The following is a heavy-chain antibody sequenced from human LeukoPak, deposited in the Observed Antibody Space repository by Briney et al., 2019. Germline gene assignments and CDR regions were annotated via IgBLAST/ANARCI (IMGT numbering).Heavy chain of an antibody. CDR1: GYSITTGYY. V-gene: IGHV4-38-2*02. CDR2: MYVTGSA. Sequence: PSETLSLTCTVSGYSITTGYYWGWIRQPPGKGLEWIGSMYVTGSAFYNPSLKSRVTISVDTSKNQFSLKLSSATAADTAVYYCARDKEGDYFDYWGQGTLVTVSS. CDR3: ARDKEGDYFDY. J-gene: IGHJ4*02. D-gene: IGHD3-16*01.